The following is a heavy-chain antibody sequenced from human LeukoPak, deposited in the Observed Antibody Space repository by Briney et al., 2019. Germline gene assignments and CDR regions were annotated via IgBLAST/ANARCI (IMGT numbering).Heavy chain of an antibody. J-gene: IGHJ6*03. CDR1: GGTFSSYA. CDR2: IIPIFGTA. D-gene: IGHD3-22*01. CDR3: ASGAHDSRVLHYYYFMDV. Sequence: GASVKVSCKASGGTFSSYAISWVRQAPGQRLEWMGGIIPIFGTANYAQKFQGRVTITTDESTSTAYMELSSLRSEDTAVYYCASGAHDSRVLHYYYFMDVWGKGTTVTVSS. V-gene: IGHV1-69*05.